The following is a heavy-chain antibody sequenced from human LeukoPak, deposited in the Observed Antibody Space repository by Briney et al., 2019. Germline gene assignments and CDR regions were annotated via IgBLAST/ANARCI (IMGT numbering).Heavy chain of an antibody. D-gene: IGHD2-8*01. V-gene: IGHV1-2*02. CDR1: GYTFIDSY. CDR3: PRRGISTVMAFFY. Sequence: ASVKVSCKASGYTFIDSYIHWVRQAPGQGPEWMGWINPNSGDTNTAQELQGRVTMSRDTSISTAYMELSSLRFDDTAMYYCPRRGISTVMAFFYWGQGALVTVSS. CDR2: INPNSGDT. J-gene: IGHJ4*02.